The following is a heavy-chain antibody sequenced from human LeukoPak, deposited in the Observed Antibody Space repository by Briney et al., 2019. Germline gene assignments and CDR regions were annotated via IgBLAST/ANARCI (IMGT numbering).Heavy chain of an antibody. CDR3: ASTGYSHYYYGMDV. CDR1: GYTFTSYG. D-gene: IGHD3-9*01. Sequence: ASVKVSCKASGYTFTSYGISWVRQAPGQGLEWMGWISAYNGNTNYAQKLQGRVTMTTDTSSSTASMELRSLRSDDTAVYYCASTGYSHYYYGMDVWGQGTTVTVSS. CDR2: ISAYNGNT. V-gene: IGHV1-18*01. J-gene: IGHJ6*02.